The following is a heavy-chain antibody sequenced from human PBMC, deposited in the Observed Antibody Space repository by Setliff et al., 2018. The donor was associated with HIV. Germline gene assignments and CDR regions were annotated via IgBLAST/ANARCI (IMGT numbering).Heavy chain of an antibody. CDR2: ISVYNGDT. V-gene: IGHV1-18*01. CDR1: GYSSTSYG. J-gene: IGHJ5*02. Sequence: VASVKVSCKASGYSSTSYGIAWVRQAPGQGLEWMGWISVYNGDTKYAQKLQDRVTMTIDTATRTAYMEVRSLRSDETAAYYCARDPSGWYSKDNWFDPWGQGTLVTVSS. CDR3: ARDPSGWYSKDNWFDP. D-gene: IGHD6-19*01.